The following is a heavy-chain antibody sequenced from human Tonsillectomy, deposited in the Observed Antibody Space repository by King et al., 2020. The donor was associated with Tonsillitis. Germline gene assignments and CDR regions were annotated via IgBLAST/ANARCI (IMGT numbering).Heavy chain of an antibody. CDR1: GFTFSSYS. J-gene: IGHJ4*02. D-gene: IGHD2-2*01. V-gene: IGHV3-23*04. CDR2: IGGSAGST. CDR3: AKDAGVEQAATHYFDY. Sequence: VQLVESGGGLVQPGGSLRLSCAASGFTFSSYSMNWVRQAPGKGLEWVSGIGGSAGSTYYADSVKGRFTISRDNSKNTLYLQINSLRAEDTAVYYCAKDAGVEQAATHYFDYWGQGTLVTVSS.